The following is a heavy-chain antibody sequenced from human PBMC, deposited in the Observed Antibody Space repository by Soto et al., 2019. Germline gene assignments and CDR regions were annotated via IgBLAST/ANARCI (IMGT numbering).Heavy chain of an antibody. Sequence: ASVKVSCKASGYTFTGYYMHWVRQAPGQRLEWMGWINPNSGGTNYAQKFQGWVTMTRNTSISTAYMELSRLRSDDTAVYYCARTPGYSSSWYFDYWGQGTLVTVSS. V-gene: IGHV1-2*04. D-gene: IGHD6-13*01. CDR2: INPNSGGT. CDR3: ARTPGYSSSWYFDY. J-gene: IGHJ4*02. CDR1: GYTFTGYY.